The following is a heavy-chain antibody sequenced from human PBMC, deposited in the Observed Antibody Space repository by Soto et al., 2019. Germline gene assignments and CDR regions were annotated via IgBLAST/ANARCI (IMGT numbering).Heavy chain of an antibody. CDR3: ARGGWGYYYDSSGYYKSYYFDY. V-gene: IGHV1-18*01. CDR2: ISAYNGNT. Sequence: ASVKVSCKASGYTFTSYGISWVRQAPGQGLEWMGWISAYNGNTNYAQKLQGRVTMTTDTSTSTAYMELRSLRSDDTAVYYCARGGWGYYYDSSGYYKSYYFDYWGQGPLVTVSS. D-gene: IGHD3-22*01. CDR1: GYTFTSYG. J-gene: IGHJ4*02.